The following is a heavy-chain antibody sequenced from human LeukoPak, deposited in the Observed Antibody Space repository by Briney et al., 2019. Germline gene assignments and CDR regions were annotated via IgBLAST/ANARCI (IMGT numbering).Heavy chain of an antibody. CDR1: GFTFSNYA. V-gene: IGHV3-23*01. CDR3: AKAYKVGATRQLGYYGMDV. J-gene: IGHJ6*02. CDR2: ISGGGGTT. D-gene: IGHD1-26*01. Sequence: GGSLRLSCAASGFTFSNYAMTWVRQAPGKGLEWVTGISGGGGTTHYADSVKGRFTISRDNSKNTLFLQMNSLRADDTAVYYCAKAYKVGATRQLGYYGMDVWGQGTTVTVSS.